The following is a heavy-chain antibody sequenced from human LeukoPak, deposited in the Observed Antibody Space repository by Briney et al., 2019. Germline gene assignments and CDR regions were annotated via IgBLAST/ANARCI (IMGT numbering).Heavy chain of an antibody. J-gene: IGHJ3*02. CDR1: GYSFTSYW. CDR2: IYPGDSAT. CDR3: ARQGGYSYAPDAFDI. Sequence: GESLKISCKGSGYSFTSYWIGWVRQMPGKGLEWMGIIYPGDSATRYSPSFQGQVTISADKSISTAYLQWSSLKASDAAMYYCARQGGYSYAPDAFDIWGQGTMVTVSS. V-gene: IGHV5-51*01. D-gene: IGHD5-18*01.